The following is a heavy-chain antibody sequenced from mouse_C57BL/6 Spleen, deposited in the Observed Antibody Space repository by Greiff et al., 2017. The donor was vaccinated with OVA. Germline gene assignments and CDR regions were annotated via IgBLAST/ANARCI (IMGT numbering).Heavy chain of an antibody. CDR1: GFSFNTYA. D-gene: IGHD1-1*01. J-gene: IGHJ2*01. CDR3: VRQDGSSFLFDY. Sequence: EVKLVESGGGLVQPKGSLKLSCAASGFSFNTYAMNWVRQAPGKGLEWVARIRSKSNNYATYYADSVKDRFTISRDDSESMLYLQMNNLKTEDTAMYYCVRQDGSSFLFDYWGQGTTLTVSS. V-gene: IGHV10-1*01. CDR2: IRSKSNNYAT.